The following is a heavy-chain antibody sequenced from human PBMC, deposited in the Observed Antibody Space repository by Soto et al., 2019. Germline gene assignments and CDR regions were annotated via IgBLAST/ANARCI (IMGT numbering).Heavy chain of an antibody. J-gene: IGHJ4*02. CDR1: GFTFTGYA. Sequence: QVQLVESGGGVVQPGRSLRLSCAASGFTFTGYALHWVRQAPGKGLEWVAVTSSDEGSKTYADSVRGRFTISRDNSKNTLYLHMNSLRAEDTAVYYCVKECSPHNHFDYWGQGTLVTVSS. CDR3: VKECSPHNHFDY. CDR2: TSSDEGSK. V-gene: IGHV3-30-3*01. D-gene: IGHD6-13*01.